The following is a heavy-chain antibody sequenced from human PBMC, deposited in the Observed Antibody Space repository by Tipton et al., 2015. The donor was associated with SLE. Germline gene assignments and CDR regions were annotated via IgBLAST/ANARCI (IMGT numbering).Heavy chain of an antibody. CDR2: IYTSGRT. CDR1: DGSISSYY. V-gene: IGHV4-4*08. CDR3: ARDRRLIAAPSFWWYFDL. D-gene: IGHD6-13*01. Sequence: TLSLTCTVSDGSISSYYWSWIRQPPGKGLEWIGYIYTSGRTNYNPPLKSRVTISVDTSKNQFSLKLSSVTAADTAVYYCARDRRLIAAPSFWWYFDLWGRGTLVTVSS. J-gene: IGHJ2*01.